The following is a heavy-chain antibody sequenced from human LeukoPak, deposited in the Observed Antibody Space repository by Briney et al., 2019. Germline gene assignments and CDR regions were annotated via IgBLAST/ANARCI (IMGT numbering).Heavy chain of an antibody. CDR3: ARDRGSDTSGYEDFDY. CDR1: GFSFSIYV. Sequence: GGSLRLSCAASGFSFSIYVMSWVRQAPGKGLEWVSSISSGSSYIYYADSVNGRFTISRDNARNSLYLLMNSLRAEDTAIYYCARDRGSDTSGYEDFDYWGQGTLVIVSS. V-gene: IGHV3-21*01. CDR2: ISSGSSYI. J-gene: IGHJ4*02. D-gene: IGHD3-3*01.